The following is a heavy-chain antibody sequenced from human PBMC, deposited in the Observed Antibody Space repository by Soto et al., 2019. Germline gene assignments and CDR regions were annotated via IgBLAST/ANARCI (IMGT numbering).Heavy chain of an antibody. D-gene: IGHD3-10*01. J-gene: IGHJ3*02. CDR3: ARCLWFGELLSVGAFDI. CDR2: ISGSGGST. Sequence: EVQLLESGGGLVQPGGSLRLSCAASGFTFSSYAMSWVRQAPGKGLEWVSAISGSGGSTYYADSVKGRFTISRDNSKTTLYLQMNSLRAEDTAVYYCARCLWFGELLSVGAFDIWGQGTMVTVSS. CDR1: GFTFSSYA. V-gene: IGHV3-23*01.